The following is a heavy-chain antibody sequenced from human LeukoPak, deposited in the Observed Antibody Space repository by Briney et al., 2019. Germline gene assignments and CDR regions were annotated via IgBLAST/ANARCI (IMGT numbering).Heavy chain of an antibody. CDR2: FSSSGSPS. CDR1: GFTFSSFA. CDR3: ARGDPGSYYFAY. Sequence: GGSLLLSCAASGFTFSSFAMTSVRQAPGKRLEWVSPFSSSGSPSSYAYSVKDRVPISIDKSKITRSLLIDSLRADGTVVYYCARGDPGSYYFAYWGQGTLVTVSS. V-gene: IGHV3-23*01. D-gene: IGHD1-26*01. J-gene: IGHJ4*02.